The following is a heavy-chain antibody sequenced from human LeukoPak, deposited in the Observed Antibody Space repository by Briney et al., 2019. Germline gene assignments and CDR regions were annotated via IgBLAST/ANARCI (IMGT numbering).Heavy chain of an antibody. CDR1: GYSFTSYW. D-gene: IGHD2-2*01. J-gene: IGHJ6*03. V-gene: IGHV5-51*01. Sequence: GESLKISCKGSGYSFTSYWIGWVRQMPGKGLEWMGIIYPGDSATRYSPSFQGQVTISADKSISTAYLQWSSLKASDTAMYYCARAPDCSSTSCYYMDVWGKGTTVTVSS. CDR3: ARAPDCSSTSCYYMDV. CDR2: IYPGDSAT.